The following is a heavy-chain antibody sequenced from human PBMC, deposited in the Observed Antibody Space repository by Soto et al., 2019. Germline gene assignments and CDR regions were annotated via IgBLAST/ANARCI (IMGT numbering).Heavy chain of an antibody. CDR3: ARAQLGWYAAFDI. D-gene: IGHD6-19*01. Sequence: SHTLSLTCAISGDSVSSNSAAWNWSRQSPSRGLEWLGRTYYRSKWYNDYAVSVKSRITINPDTSKNQFSLQLNSVTPEDTAVYYCARAQLGWYAAFDIWGQGTMVTVSS. CDR1: GDSVSSNSAA. CDR2: TYYRSKWYN. V-gene: IGHV6-1*01. J-gene: IGHJ3*02.